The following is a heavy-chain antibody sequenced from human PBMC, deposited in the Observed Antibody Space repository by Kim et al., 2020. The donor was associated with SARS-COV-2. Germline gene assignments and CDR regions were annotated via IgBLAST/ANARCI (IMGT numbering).Heavy chain of an antibody. CDR1: GFTFSSYG. CDR3: AKVCYYDSSGYYSSFDY. D-gene: IGHD3-22*01. Sequence: GGSLRLSCAASGFTFSSYGMHWVRQAPGKGLEWVAVISYDGSNKYYADSVKGRFTISRDNSKNTLYLQMNSLRAEDTAVYYCAKVCYYDSSGYYSSFDY. V-gene: IGHV3-30*18. CDR2: ISYDGSNK. J-gene: IGHJ4*01.